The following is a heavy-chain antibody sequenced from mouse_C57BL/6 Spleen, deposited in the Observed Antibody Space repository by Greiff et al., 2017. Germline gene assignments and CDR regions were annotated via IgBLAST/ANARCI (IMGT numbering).Heavy chain of an antibody. J-gene: IGHJ2*01. D-gene: IGHD2-1*01. Sequence: VQLKESGPELVKPGASVKIPCKASGYTFTDYNMDWVKQSHGKSLEWIGDINPNNGGTIYNQKFKGKATLTVDKSSSTAYMELRSLTSEDTAVYYCARRKIYYGNYGGFDYWGQGTTLTVSS. CDR2: INPNNGGT. V-gene: IGHV1-18*01. CDR1: GYTFTDYN. CDR3: ARRKIYYGNYGGFDY.